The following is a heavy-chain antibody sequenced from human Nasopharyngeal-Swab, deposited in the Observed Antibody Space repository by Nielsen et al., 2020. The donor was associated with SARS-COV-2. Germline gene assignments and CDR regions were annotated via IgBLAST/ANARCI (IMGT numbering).Heavy chain of an antibody. V-gene: IGHV3-9*01. Sequence: GGSLRLSCVASGFIFDDYAMHWVRQAPGKGLEWVSSISWNRGTTDYGASVKGRFTISRDNAENSVYLQMTSLRPEDTAFYYCAKETGTVPVALDIWGQGTVVTVSS. D-gene: IGHD1-7*01. CDR3: AKETGTVPVALDI. CDR1: GFIFDDYA. J-gene: IGHJ3*02. CDR2: ISWNRGTT.